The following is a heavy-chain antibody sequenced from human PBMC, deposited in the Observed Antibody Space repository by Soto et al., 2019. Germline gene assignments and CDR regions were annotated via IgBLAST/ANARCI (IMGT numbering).Heavy chain of an antibody. CDR1: GFRFSDHY. V-gene: IGHV3-11*01. J-gene: IGHJ4*02. Sequence: TGGSLRLSCAASGFRFSDHYMTWIRQAPGKGLEWVSKISGGGTTRYYADSVKGRFTVSRDNAKNSLYMQMNSLRAEDTAVYYCASDPYYYASGFWGQGTLVTAPQ. CDR2: ISGGGTTR. D-gene: IGHD3-10*01. CDR3: ASDPYYYASGF.